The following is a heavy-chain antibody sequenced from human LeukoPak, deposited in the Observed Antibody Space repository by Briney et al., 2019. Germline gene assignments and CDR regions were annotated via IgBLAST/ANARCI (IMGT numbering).Heavy chain of an antibody. CDR1: GFIVSSNY. D-gene: IGHD2-15*01. V-gene: IGHV3-66*01. CDR2: IYSGGST. J-gene: IGHJ4*02. Sequence: GGSLRLSCAASGFIVSSNYMSWVRQAPGKGLEWVSVIYSGGSTYYADSVKGGFTISRDNTKNTLYLQMNSLRAEDTAVYYCARDYDFYCSGDNCYSPRLSDYWGQGTLVTVSS. CDR3: ARDYDFYCSGDNCYSPRLSDY.